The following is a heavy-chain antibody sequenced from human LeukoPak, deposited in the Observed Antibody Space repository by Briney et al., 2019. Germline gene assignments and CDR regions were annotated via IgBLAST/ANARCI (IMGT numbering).Heavy chain of an antibody. CDR2: IYYGGST. V-gene: IGHV4-39*01. Sequence: SDTLSLTCTVSGGSISSSSYYWGWIRQPPGKGLEWVGSIYYGGSTSYNPSLKSRVTISVETSKNQFHLKLSSVTAADTAVYYCAGHVPGGGHWFDPWGQGTLVTVSS. CDR1: GGSISSSSYY. D-gene: IGHD3-16*01. CDR3: AGHVPGGGHWFDP. J-gene: IGHJ5*02.